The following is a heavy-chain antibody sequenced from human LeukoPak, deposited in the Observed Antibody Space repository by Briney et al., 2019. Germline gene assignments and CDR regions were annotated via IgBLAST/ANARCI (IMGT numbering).Heavy chain of an antibody. D-gene: IGHD4-11*01. CDR3: AKDAQRGFDYSNSLEH. V-gene: IGHV3-33*06. CDR1: RFTSTHYG. CDR2: IWSDGTNQ. J-gene: IGHJ4*02. Sequence: GGSLRPSCAASRFTSTHYGTHWVSQAPGKGLEWVAVIWSDGTNQYYADSVTGRFTISRDNFKNMVSLQMNRLRAEDTAVYYCAKDAQRGFDYSNSLEHWGQGSLVTVSS.